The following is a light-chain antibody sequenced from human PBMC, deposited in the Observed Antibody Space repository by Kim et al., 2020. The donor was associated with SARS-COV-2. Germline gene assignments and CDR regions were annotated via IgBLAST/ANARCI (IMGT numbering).Light chain of an antibody. Sequence: SYELTQPPSVSVAPGKTARITCGGNNIGSKSVHWYQQKPGQAPVLVIYYDSDRPSGIPERFSGSNSGNTATLTISRVEAGDEADYCCQVWDSSSDLLVFGGGTQLTVL. J-gene: IGLJ2*01. CDR3: QVWDSSSDLLV. CDR1: NIGSKS. V-gene: IGLV3-21*04. CDR2: YDS.